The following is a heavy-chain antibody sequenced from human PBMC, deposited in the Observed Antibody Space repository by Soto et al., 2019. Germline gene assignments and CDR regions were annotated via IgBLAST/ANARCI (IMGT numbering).Heavy chain of an antibody. CDR1: GYTFTGYA. Sequence: ASVKVSCKASGYTFTGYAMHWVRQAPGQRLEWMGWINAGNGNTKYSQKFQGRVTITRDTSASTAYMELSSLRSEDTAVYYCAREGGVISAPPSFDPWGQGTLVTAPQ. CDR3: AREGGVISAPPSFDP. CDR2: INAGNGNT. J-gene: IGHJ5*02. V-gene: IGHV1-3*01. D-gene: IGHD3-10*01.